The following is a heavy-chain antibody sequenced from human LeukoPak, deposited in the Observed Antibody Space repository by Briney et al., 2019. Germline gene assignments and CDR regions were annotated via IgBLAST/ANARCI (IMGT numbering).Heavy chain of an antibody. D-gene: IGHD6-6*01. V-gene: IGHV3-23*01. CDR3: ARDKGTSYLSSFDY. CDR1: GFTLSSYD. Sequence: GGSLRLSCAASGFTLSSYDMSWVRQAPGKGLEWVSAISGSGGVSTYYADSVKGRFTISRDNSKNTLYLQMNSLRAADTAVYYCARDKGTSYLSSFDYWGQGTLVTVSS. J-gene: IGHJ4*02. CDR2: ISGSGGVST.